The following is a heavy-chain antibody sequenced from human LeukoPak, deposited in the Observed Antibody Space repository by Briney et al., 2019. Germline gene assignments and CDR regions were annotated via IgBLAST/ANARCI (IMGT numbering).Heavy chain of an antibody. J-gene: IGHJ4*02. V-gene: IGHV4-34*01. D-gene: IGHD3-3*01. CDR2: IKHSGST. Sequence: SETLSLTCAVYGGSFSGYYWSWIRQPPGKGLEWIGEIKHSGSTNYNPSLKSRVTISVDTSKNQFSLQLSSVTAADTAVYYCARGRGTIFGVVIIPPYFDYWGQGTLVTVSS. CDR1: GGSFSGYY. CDR3: ARGRGTIFGVVIIPPYFDY.